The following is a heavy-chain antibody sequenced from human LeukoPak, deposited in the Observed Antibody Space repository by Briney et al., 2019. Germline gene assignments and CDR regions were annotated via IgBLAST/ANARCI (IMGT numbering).Heavy chain of an antibody. CDR1: GFSFNGYS. V-gene: IGHV3-48*04. CDR2: ITGDSNII. J-gene: IGHJ6*03. D-gene: IGHD3-10*01. Sequence: GESLTLSCAVSGFSFNGYSIYWVRQAPGKGLEWISYITGDSNIIYYADSMKGRFTVSRDNAKKSVYLQMSSLRAEDTAVYHCARVRGPTLVTSYMDVWGKGTTVTVSS. CDR3: ARVRGPTLVTSYMDV.